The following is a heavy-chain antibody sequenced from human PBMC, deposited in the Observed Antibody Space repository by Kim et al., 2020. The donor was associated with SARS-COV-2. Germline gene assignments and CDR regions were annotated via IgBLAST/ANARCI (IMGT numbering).Heavy chain of an antibody. Sequence: SETLSLTCTVSGGSVSSDYWSWIRQAPGKGLEWIGYIFYSGSTNYNPSLRSRVTISLDTSKNQFSLKLSSVTAADTVVYYCARGIPVAVAFDYWGQGTLV. CDR3: ARGIPVAVAFDY. D-gene: IGHD6-13*01. CDR1: GGSVSSDY. J-gene: IGHJ4*02. CDR2: IFYSGST. V-gene: IGHV4-59*08.